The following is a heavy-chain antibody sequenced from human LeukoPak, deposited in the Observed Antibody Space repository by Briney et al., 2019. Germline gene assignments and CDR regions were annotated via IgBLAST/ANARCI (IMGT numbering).Heavy chain of an antibody. J-gene: IGHJ4*02. CDR2: IWYDGSNK. CDR3: AKGMYGDYPHFAY. V-gene: IGHV3-33*06. Sequence: GGSLRLSCAASGFTVSSNYMSWVRQAPGKGLEWVAVIWYDGSNKYYADSVKGRFTISRDNSKNTLYLQMNSLRAEDTAVYYCAKGMYGDYPHFAYWGQGTLVTVSS. D-gene: IGHD4-17*01. CDR1: GFTVSSNY.